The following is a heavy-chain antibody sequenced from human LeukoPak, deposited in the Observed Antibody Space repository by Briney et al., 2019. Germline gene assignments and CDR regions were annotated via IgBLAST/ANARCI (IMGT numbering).Heavy chain of an antibody. CDR2: IYSGGST. Sequence: GGSLRLSCAASGFTVSSNYMSWVRQAPGRGLECVSVIYSGGSTYYADSVKGRFTISRDNSKNTLFLQMNSLRAGDTAVYYCARGTVTMVDYWGQGTLVTVPS. V-gene: IGHV3-66*01. CDR3: ARGTVTMVDY. CDR1: GFTVSSNY. J-gene: IGHJ4*02. D-gene: IGHD3-10*01.